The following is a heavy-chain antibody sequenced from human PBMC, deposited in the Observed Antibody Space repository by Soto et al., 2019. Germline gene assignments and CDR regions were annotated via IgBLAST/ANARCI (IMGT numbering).Heavy chain of an antibody. Sequence: ASVKVSCKASGYTFTSYGISWVRQAPGQGLEWMGWISAYNGNTNCAQKLQGRVTMTTDTSTSTAYMELRSLRSDDTAVYYCARCGYQLLSNWFDPWGQGTLVTVSS. CDR2: ISAYNGNT. CDR3: ARCGYQLLSNWFDP. J-gene: IGHJ5*02. CDR1: GYTFTSYG. V-gene: IGHV1-18*01. D-gene: IGHD2-2*01.